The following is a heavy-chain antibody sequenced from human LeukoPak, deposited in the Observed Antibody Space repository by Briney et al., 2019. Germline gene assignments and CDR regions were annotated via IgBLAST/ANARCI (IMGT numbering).Heavy chain of an antibody. CDR1: GFTFSSYW. J-gene: IGHJ3*02. CDR3: ARDLAGPPQEAFDI. CDR2: IKQEGSEK. Sequence: GGSLRLSCAASGFTFSSYWMSWVRQAPGKGLEWVANIKQEGSEKYYVDSVKGRFTISRDNAKNSLYLQMNSLRAEDTAVYYCARDLAGPPQEAFDIWGQGTMVTVSS. V-gene: IGHV3-7*01.